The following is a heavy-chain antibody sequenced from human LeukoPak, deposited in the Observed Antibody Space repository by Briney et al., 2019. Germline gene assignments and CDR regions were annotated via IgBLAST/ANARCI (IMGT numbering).Heavy chain of an antibody. CDR2: IYYSGST. D-gene: IGHD2-2*01. CDR3: ARTLLSTVIRQRYNWFDP. J-gene: IGHJ5*02. CDR1: GGSISSCSYY. Sequence: SETLSLTCTVSGGSISSCSYYWGWIRQPPGKGLEWIGSIYYSGSTYYNPSLKSRVTISVDTSKNQFSLKLSSVTAADTAVYYCARTLLSTVIRQRYNWFDPWGQGTLVTVSS. V-gene: IGHV4-39*01.